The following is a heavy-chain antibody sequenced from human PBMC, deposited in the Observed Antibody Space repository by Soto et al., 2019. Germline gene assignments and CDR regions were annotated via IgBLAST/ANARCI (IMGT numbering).Heavy chain of an antibody. J-gene: IGHJ4*02. D-gene: IGHD3-10*01. CDR1: GYSFTSYW. CDR3: ARRPGSGILTMTPFDY. CDR2: IDPSDSYT. V-gene: IGHV5-10-1*01. Sequence: PGESLKISCKGSGYSFTSYWISWVRQMPGKGLEWMGRIDPSDSYTNYSPSFQGHVTISADKSTSTAYLQWSSLKASDTAMYYCARRPGSGILTMTPFDYWGQGTLVTVSS.